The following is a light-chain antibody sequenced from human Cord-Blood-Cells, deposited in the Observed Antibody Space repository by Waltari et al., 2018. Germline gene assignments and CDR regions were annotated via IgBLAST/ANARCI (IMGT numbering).Light chain of an antibody. CDR1: SSDVGSYNL. Sequence: QSALTQPASVSGSPGQSITISCTGTSSDVGSYNLVSCYQQHPGKAPKLMINEGSKRPSGVANRFSGSKSGNTAALTISWLQAEDEADYYCCSYAGSSTYVFGTGTKVTVL. J-gene: IGLJ1*01. V-gene: IGLV2-23*01. CDR3: CSYAGSSTYV. CDR2: EGS.